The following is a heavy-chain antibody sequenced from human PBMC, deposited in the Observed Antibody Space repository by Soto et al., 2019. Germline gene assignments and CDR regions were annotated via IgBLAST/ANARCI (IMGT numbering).Heavy chain of an antibody. CDR1: GGSISTSNW. D-gene: IGHD6-13*01. CDR2: VYRTGST. J-gene: IGHJ4*02. Sequence: QVQLQESGPGLVKPSGTLSLTCAVSGGSISTSNWWSWVRQPPGKGLERIGEVYRTGSTNYNPSLESRVTVSIDKSKNQFSLKLTSVTAADTAVYYCARARATIAAAAIFDCWGQGTLVTVSS. V-gene: IGHV4-4*02. CDR3: ARARATIAAAAIFDC.